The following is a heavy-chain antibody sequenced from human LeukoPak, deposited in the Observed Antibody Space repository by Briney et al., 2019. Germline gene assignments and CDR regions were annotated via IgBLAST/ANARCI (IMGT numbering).Heavy chain of an antibody. J-gene: IGHJ4*02. CDR3: ARDEGGDFWSGYYGD. Sequence: SVTVSCKACGGTFSSYAISWVRQAPGQGREWMGGIIPIFCTANYAQKFQGRVTITADESTTTAYMKLSSLRSEDTAVYYCARDEGGDFWSGYYGDWGQGTLVTVSS. D-gene: IGHD3-3*01. CDR2: IIPIFCTA. V-gene: IGHV1-69*13. CDR1: GGTFSSYA.